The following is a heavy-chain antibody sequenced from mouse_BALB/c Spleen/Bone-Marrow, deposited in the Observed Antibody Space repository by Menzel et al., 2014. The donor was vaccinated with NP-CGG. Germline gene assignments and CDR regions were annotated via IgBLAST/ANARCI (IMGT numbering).Heavy chain of an antibody. CDR1: GFNIKDTY. Sequence: EVQLQQSGAELVKPGASVKLSCTASGFNIKDTYLHWVKPRPEQGLEWIGRIDPANGNTKYDPKFQGKATITADTSSNTAYLQLSSLTSEDTAVYYCASYRCAWYFDVWGAGTTVTVSS. CDR3: ASYRCAWYFDV. D-gene: IGHD2-14*01. V-gene: IGHV14-3*02. CDR2: IDPANGNT. J-gene: IGHJ1*01.